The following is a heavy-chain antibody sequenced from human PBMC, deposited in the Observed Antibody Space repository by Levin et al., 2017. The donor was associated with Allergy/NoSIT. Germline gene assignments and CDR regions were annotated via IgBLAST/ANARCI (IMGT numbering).Heavy chain of an antibody. CDR2: ISVSRTGT. J-gene: IGHJ4*02. CDR3: AREHLNYDTSGYPYFDY. Sequence: LSLTCAASGFTFSTYAMSWVRQAPGKGLEWVSGISVSRTGTYYADSVKGRFTISRDNSKNTLYLQMNSLRAADTAVYFCAREHLNYDTSGYPYFDYWGQGTLVTVSS. V-gene: IGHV3-23*01. CDR1: GFTFSTYA. D-gene: IGHD3-22*01.